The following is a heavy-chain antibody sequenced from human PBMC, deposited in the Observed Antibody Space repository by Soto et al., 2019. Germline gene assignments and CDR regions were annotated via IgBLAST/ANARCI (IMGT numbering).Heavy chain of an antibody. J-gene: IGHJ5*02. V-gene: IGHV4-59*01. CDR3: AKLLWADYGGIFDP. Sequence: SETLSLTCTVSGGSLSSYYWTWIRQPPGKGLEWIGYVYYSGNTNYNPSLKSRVTISVDTSKNQFSLKLGSVTAADTAVYYCAKLLWADYGGIFDPWGQGTLVTVSS. CDR1: GGSLSSYY. CDR2: VYYSGNT. D-gene: IGHD4-17*01.